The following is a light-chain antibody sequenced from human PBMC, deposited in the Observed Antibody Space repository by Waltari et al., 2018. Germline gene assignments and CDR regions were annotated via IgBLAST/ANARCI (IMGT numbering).Light chain of an antibody. CDR3: QQYYANPRT. V-gene: IGKV4-1*01. CDR2: WAS. Sequence: DYVMTQSPDSVAVSLGERATINCKSSRNLLYSPNNKNYLAWFQQKEGQPPKLLIYWASSRESVVPDRFSGSGSGSDFTLTISSLQSEDVAVYYCQQYYANPRTFGQGTRVEIK. J-gene: IGKJ1*01. CDR1: RNLLYSPNNKNY.